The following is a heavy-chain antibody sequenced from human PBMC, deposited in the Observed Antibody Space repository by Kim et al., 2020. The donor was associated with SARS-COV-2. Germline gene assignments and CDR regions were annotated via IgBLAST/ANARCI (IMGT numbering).Heavy chain of an antibody. Sequence: SETLSLTCAVYGGSFSGYYWSWIRQSPGKGLEWLGEINQSGSINFNPSFMSRVSIAVDKSNRQFSQNVTSVAAADTAVYYCARVRCDHDGNPLYYLGMHV. CDR2: INQSGSI. CDR1: GGSFSGYY. V-gene: IGHV4-34*01. CDR3: ARVRCDHDGNPLYYLGMHV. D-gene: IGHD3-10*01. J-gene: IGHJ6*01.